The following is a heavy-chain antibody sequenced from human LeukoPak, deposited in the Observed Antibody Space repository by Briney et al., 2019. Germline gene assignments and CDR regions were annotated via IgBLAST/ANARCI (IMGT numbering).Heavy chain of an antibody. Sequence: PGGSLRLSCAASGFTFDDYGMSWVRQAPGKGLEWVSGINWNGGSTGYADSVKGRFTISRDNSKNTLYLQMNSLRAEDTAVYYCAKDRRITMIRGVIRRDWFDPWGQGTLVTVSS. J-gene: IGHJ5*02. CDR2: INWNGGST. V-gene: IGHV3-20*04. D-gene: IGHD3-10*01. CDR1: GFTFDDYG. CDR3: AKDRRITMIRGVIRRDWFDP.